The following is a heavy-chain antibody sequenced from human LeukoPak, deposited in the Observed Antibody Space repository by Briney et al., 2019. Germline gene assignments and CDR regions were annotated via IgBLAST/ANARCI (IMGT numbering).Heavy chain of an antibody. CDR1: GGSFSGYY. Sequence: SETPSLTCAVYGGSFSGYYWSWIRQPPGKGLEWIGEINHSGSTNYNPSLKSRVTISVDTSKNQFSLKLSSVTAADTAVYYCARAQHCSSTSCYPPQYYFDYWGQGTLVTVSS. CDR2: INHSGST. D-gene: IGHD2-2*01. V-gene: IGHV4-34*01. J-gene: IGHJ4*02. CDR3: ARAQHCSSTSCYPPQYYFDY.